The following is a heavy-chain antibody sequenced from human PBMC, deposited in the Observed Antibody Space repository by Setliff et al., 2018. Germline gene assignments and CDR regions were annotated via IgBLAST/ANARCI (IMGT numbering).Heavy chain of an antibody. J-gene: IGHJ6*03. CDR2: IIPTFGTA. CDR1: GGIFSRYV. D-gene: IGHD6-13*01. CDR3: AGGQPLVRKYYYYMDV. V-gene: IGHV1-69*13. Sequence: SVKVSCKASGGIFSRYVISWVQQAPGQGLEWMGGIIPTFGTANYAQKFQGRITITADESTSTAYMELSSLGSEDTAVYYCAGGQPLVRKYYYYMDVWGKGTTVTVSS.